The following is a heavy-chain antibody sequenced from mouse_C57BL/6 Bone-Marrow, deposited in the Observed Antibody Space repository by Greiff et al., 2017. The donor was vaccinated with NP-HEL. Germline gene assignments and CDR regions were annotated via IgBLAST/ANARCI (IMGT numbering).Heavy chain of an antibody. CDR1: GYTFTSYW. J-gene: IGHJ3*01. V-gene: IGHV1-50*01. D-gene: IGHD3-3*01. CDR2: IDPSDSYT. Sequence: VQLQQPGAELVKPGASVKLSCKASGYTFTSYWMQWVKQRPGQGLEWIGEIDPSDSYTNYNQKFKGKATLPVDTSSSTAYMQLSSLTSEDSAVYYCARGGTGFAYWGQGTLVTVSA. CDR3: ARGGTGFAY.